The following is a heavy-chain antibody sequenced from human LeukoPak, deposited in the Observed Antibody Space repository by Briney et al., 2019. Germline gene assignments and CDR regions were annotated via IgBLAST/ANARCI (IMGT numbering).Heavy chain of an antibody. CDR3: ARGDCSSTSCYAGDY. CDR2: IYYSGST. Sequence: PSQSLSLTCTVSGGSISSGDYYWSWIRQPPGKGLEWIGYIYYSGSTYYNPSLKSRVTISVDTSKNQFSLKLSSVTAADTAVYYCARGDCSSTSCYAGDYWGQGTLVTVVS. CDR1: GGSISSGDYY. D-gene: IGHD2-2*01. V-gene: IGHV4-30-4*01. J-gene: IGHJ4*02.